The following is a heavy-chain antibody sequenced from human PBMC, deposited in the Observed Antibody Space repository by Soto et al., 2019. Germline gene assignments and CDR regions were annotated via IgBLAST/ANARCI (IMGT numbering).Heavy chain of an antibody. CDR3: AREGPDLGDDIKFDS. CDR1: GGSLSGYY. CDR2: INHSGST. J-gene: IGHJ4*02. D-gene: IGHD2-21*02. Sequence: QVQLQHWRAGLLKPSETLSLTCAAYGGSLSGYYWSWIRQPPGKGLEWIGEINHSGSTNYNSSLESRFTISVDTSKNQFSLKLTSVTAADTAVYSCAREGPDLGDDIKFDSWGQGTLVTVSS. V-gene: IGHV4-34*01.